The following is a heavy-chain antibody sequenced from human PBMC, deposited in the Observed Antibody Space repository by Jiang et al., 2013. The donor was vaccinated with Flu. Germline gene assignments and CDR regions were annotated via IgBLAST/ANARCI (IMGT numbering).Heavy chain of an antibody. V-gene: IGHV1-8*01. CDR1: GYTFTSYD. Sequence: GAEVKKPGASVKVSCKASGYTFTSYDINWVRQATGQGLEWMGWMNPNSGNTGYAQKFQGRVTMTRNTSISTAYMELSSLRSEDTAVYYCTRDDYGDYGSGFDYWGQGTLVTVSS. J-gene: IGHJ4*02. CDR3: TRDDYGDYGSGFDY. CDR2: MNPNSGNT. D-gene: IGHD4-17*01.